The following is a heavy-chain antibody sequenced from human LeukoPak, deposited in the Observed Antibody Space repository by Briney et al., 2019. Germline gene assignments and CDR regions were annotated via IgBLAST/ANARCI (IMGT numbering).Heavy chain of an antibody. Sequence: SETLSLTCTVSGGSISSGGYYWSWIRQHPGKCLEWIGYIYYSGSTYYNPSLKSRVTISVDTSKNQFSLKLSSVTAADTAVYYCARGDTAMAYGGFDYWGQGTLVTVSS. CDR3: ARGDTAMAYGGFDY. CDR1: GGSISSGGYY. CDR2: IYYSGST. D-gene: IGHD5-18*01. J-gene: IGHJ4*02. V-gene: IGHV4-31*03.